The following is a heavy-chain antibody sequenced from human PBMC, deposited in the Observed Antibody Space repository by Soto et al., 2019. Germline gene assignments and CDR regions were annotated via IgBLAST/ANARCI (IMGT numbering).Heavy chain of an antibody. CDR3: TRCLVGYVWGGPDAFDI. J-gene: IGHJ3*02. V-gene: IGHV3-49*04. CDR2: IRSKAYGGTT. CDR1: GFTFGDYA. Sequence: GGSLRLSCTASGFTFGDYAISWGRQAPGKGLEWVGFIRSKAYGGTTEYAASVKGRFTISRDDSKSIAYLQMNSLKTEDTAVYYCTRCLVGYVWGGPDAFDIWGQGTMVTVSS. D-gene: IGHD3-16*01.